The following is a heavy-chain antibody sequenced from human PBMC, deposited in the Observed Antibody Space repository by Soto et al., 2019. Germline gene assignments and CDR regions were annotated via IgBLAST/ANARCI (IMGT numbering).Heavy chain of an antibody. Sequence: LSLTCAVSGRSTSSRHWWNWLRRPPGMGLEWIGEIDHGGNTNYNPSLKRRVTISVDKSKTQFSLKLNPVTAADTAVYYCARSLGTTWSFDPWGQGTLVTVSS. CDR1: GRSTSSRHW. CDR2: IDHGGNT. CDR3: ARSLGTTWSFDP. J-gene: IGHJ5*02. D-gene: IGHD6-13*01. V-gene: IGHV4-4*02.